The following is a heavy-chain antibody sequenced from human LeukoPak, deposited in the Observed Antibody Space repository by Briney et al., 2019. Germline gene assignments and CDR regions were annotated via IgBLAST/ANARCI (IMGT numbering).Heavy chain of an antibody. V-gene: IGHV1-69*13. CDR1: GGTFSSYA. J-gene: IGHJ5*02. Sequence: SVKVSCKASGGTFSSYAISWVRQAPGQGLEWMGGIIPIFGTANYAQKFQGRVTITADESTSTAYMELSSLRSEDTAVYYCARAGRIAVAGTPRRFDPWGQGTLVTVSS. D-gene: IGHD6-19*01. CDR3: ARAGRIAVAGTPRRFDP. CDR2: IIPIFGTA.